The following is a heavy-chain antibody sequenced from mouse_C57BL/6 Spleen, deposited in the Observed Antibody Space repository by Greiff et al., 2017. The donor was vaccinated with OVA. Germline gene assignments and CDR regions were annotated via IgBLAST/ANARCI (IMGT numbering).Heavy chain of an antibody. CDR3: AKAIYDYDDSSYAMDY. CDR2: IWGGGST. J-gene: IGHJ4*01. CDR1: GFSLTSYG. D-gene: IGHD2-4*01. Sequence: VKLMESGPGLVAPSQSLSITCTVSGFSLTSYGVDWVRQPPGKGLEWLGVIWGGGSTNYNSALMSRLSISKDNSKSQVFLKMNSLQTDDTAMYYCAKAIYDYDDSSYAMDYWGQGTSVTVSS. V-gene: IGHV2-9*01.